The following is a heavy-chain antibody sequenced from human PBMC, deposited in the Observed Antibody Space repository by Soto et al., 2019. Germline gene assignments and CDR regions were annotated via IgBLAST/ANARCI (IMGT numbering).Heavy chain of an antibody. D-gene: IGHD2-15*01. V-gene: IGHV3-23*01. CDR2: ISASGYST. Sequence: EVQLLESGGGLVQPGESLRLSCAASGFTFSDSAMGWVRQAPGKGLEWVSSISASGYSTYYADSVKGRFTISRDNAKNSLFLQMNNLRAEDTALYYCAKSGEPGVVAATSFDSWGQGTLVTVSS. CDR1: GFTFSDSA. CDR3: AKSGEPGVVAATSFDS. J-gene: IGHJ5*01.